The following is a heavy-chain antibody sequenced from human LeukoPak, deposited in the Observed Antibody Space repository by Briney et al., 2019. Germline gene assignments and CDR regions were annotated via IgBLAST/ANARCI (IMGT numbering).Heavy chain of an antibody. Sequence: GGSLRLSCVASGFTFSSYWMHWVRQAPGKGLAWVSRIDTDGGTTTYADSVKGRFTISRDNAKNTLFLQVNSLRAEDTAVYYCARDYYASGSHDSWGQGALVTVSS. CDR1: GFTFSSYW. D-gene: IGHD3-10*01. J-gene: IGHJ4*02. CDR3: ARDYYASGSHDS. CDR2: IDTDGGTT. V-gene: IGHV3-74*01.